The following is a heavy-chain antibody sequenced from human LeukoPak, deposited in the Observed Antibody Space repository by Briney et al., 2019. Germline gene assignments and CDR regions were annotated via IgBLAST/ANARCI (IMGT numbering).Heavy chain of an antibody. D-gene: IGHD6-13*01. CDR3: VRGQATAWGLDY. CDR1: GFAFSTNW. V-gene: IGHV3-74*01. Sequence: PGGSLRLSCAASGFAFSTNWMHWVRQAPGKGLVWVSHISTDARTMTYADFVKGRFTISRDNAKNTLYLQMNSLRAEDTALYYCVRGQATAWGLDYWGQGTLVTVSS. J-gene: IGHJ4*02. CDR2: ISTDARTM.